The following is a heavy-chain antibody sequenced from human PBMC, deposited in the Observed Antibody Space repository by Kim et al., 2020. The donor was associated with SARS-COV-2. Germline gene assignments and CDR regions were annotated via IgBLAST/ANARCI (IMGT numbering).Heavy chain of an antibody. V-gene: IGHV3-21*01. D-gene: IGHD2-21*01. J-gene: IGHJ5*02. Sequence: GGSLRLSCAASGFTFSSYTMNWVRQAPGKGLEWVSSISFSSSSIYYAGSLKGRFTISRDNAKNSLYLQMSSLRAEDTAVYYCAGDYSVDAWGQGTLVTVSS. CDR1: GFTFSSYT. CDR2: ISFSSSSI. CDR3: AGDYSVDA.